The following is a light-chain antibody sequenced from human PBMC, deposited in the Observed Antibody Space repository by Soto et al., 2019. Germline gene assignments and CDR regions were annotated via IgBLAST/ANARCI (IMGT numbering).Light chain of an antibody. CDR2: DAS. J-gene: IGKJ5*01. CDR1: QSVRRY. CDR3: QQRNNWPPIT. V-gene: IGKV3-11*01. Sequence: IFLTHSPATLSLSPWERATLSCRASQSVRRYLAWYQQKPGQAPRLLIYDASTRATGIPARFSGSGSETDFTLTITSLEPEDFAVYYCQQRNNWPPITFGQGTRLEIK.